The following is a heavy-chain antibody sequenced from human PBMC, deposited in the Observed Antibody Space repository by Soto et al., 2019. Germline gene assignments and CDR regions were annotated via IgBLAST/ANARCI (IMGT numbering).Heavy chain of an antibody. CDR2: IYYSGST. CDR3: ARRTADYDILTGYFYGFDP. D-gene: IGHD3-9*01. CDR1: GGSISSYY. Sequence: SETLSLTCTVSGGSISSYYWSWIRQPPGKGLEWIGYIYYSGSTNYNPSLKSRVTISVDTSKNQFSLKLSSVTAADTAVYYCARRTADYDILTGYFYGFDPWGQGTLVTVSS. J-gene: IGHJ5*02. V-gene: IGHV4-59*08.